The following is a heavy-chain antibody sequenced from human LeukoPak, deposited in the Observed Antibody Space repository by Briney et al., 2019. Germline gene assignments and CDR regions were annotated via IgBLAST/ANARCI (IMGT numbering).Heavy chain of an antibody. J-gene: IGHJ4*02. Sequence: SGTLSLTCTVSGASLSNSNWWSWVRQPPGKGLEWIGEIFHGGSANYNPSLKSRVTISVDKSKNQFSLNLISVTAADTAVYYCLYGGNSGDWLYWGQGTLVTVSS. D-gene: IGHD4-23*01. CDR1: GASLSNSNW. V-gene: IGHV4-4*02. CDR3: LYGGNSGDWLY. CDR2: IFHGGSA.